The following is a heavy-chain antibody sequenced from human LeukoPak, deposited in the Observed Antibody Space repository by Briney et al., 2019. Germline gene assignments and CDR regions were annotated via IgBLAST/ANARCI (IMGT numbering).Heavy chain of an antibody. D-gene: IGHD5-18*01. V-gene: IGHV4-31*11. CDR3: ARDNGGLIQLWYH. CDR2: IYDSGST. CDR1: GGSFSGYY. J-gene: IGHJ5*02. Sequence: SETLSLTCAVYGGSFSGYYWSLIRPHPGKGLEWIGYIYDSGSTYYNPSLKSRVTISVDTSKNQFSLKLSSVTAADTAVYYCARDNGGLIQLWYHWGQGTLVTVSS.